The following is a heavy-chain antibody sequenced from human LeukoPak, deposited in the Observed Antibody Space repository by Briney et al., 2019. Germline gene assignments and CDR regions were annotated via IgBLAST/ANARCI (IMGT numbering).Heavy chain of an antibody. CDR1: GGTFSSYA. Sequence: SVKVSCKASGGTFSSYAISWVRQAPGQGLEWMGGIIPIFGTANYAQKFRGRVTITADKSTSTAYMELSSLRSEDTAVYYCARTGGSFYFYYYMDVWGKGTTVTVSS. J-gene: IGHJ6*03. V-gene: IGHV1-69*06. CDR2: IIPIFGTA. D-gene: IGHD1-26*01. CDR3: ARTGGSFYFYYYMDV.